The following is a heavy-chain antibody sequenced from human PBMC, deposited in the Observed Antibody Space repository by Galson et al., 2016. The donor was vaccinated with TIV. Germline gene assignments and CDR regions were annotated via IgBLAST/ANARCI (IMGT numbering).Heavy chain of an antibody. Sequence: ETLSLTCAVSGASISADYWSWIRQPPGGRLEWIAYVCNGDITNYNPSLKSRLTMSADTSKNHFSLRLTSVTAADTAVYYCARHWDTWGQGTLVTVSS. CDR2: VCNGDIT. V-gene: IGHV4-59*08. J-gene: IGHJ5*02. CDR3: ARHWDT. CDR1: GASISADY.